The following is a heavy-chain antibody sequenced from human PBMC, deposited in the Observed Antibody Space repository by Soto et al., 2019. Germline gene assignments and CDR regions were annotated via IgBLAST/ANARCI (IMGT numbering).Heavy chain of an antibody. CDR1: GGSMSSGGHS. D-gene: IGHD3-10*01. CDR3: ARAPPGPSPRWDV. J-gene: IGHJ6*02. CDR2: IYATGKT. V-gene: IGHV4-30-2*06. Sequence: QVQLQESGSGLVKPSQTLSVTCAVSGGSMSSGGHSWSWIRQSPGEGLEWIGCIYATGKTYSNPSLKSRVTISVDTSKNQFSLNVTSVTAADTAVYYCARAPPGPSPRWDVWGQGTTVTVSS.